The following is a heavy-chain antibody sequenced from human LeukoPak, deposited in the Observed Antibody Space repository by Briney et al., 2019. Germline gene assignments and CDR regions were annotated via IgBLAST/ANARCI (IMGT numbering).Heavy chain of an antibody. D-gene: IGHD6-13*01. CDR2: IYSGGST. V-gene: IGHV3-53*01. J-gene: IGHJ4*02. Sequence: PGGSLRLSCAASGFTVSSNYMSWVRQAPGKGLEWVSVIYSGGSTYYADSVKGRFTISRDNSKNTLYLQMNSLRAEDTAVYYCAKKMQGVFEDYWGQGTLVTVSS. CDR3: AKKMQGVFEDY. CDR1: GFTVSSNY.